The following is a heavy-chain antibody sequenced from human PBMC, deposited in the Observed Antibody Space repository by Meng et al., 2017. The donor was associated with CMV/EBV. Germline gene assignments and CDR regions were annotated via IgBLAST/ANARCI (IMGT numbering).Heavy chain of an antibody. CDR2: IIPIFGTA. Sequence: SVKVSCKASGGTFSSYAISWVRQAPGQGLEWMGGIIPIFGTANYAQKFQGRVTITTDESTSTAYMELSSLRSEDTAVYYCARCLIVATTAFDYWGQGTLVTVSS. CDR3: ARCLIVATTAFDY. CDR1: GGTFSSYA. J-gene: IGHJ4*02. D-gene: IGHD5-12*01. V-gene: IGHV1-69*05.